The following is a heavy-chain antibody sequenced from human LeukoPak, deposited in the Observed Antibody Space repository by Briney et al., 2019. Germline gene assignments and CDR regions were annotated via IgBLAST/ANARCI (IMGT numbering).Heavy chain of an antibody. CDR2: IIPIFGTA. D-gene: IGHD1-26*01. V-gene: IGHV1-69*13. Sequence: SVKVSCKASGGTFSSYAISWVRQAPGQGLEWMGGIIPIFGTANYAQKFQGRVTTTADESTSTAYMELSSLRSEDTAVYYCARALLGSPDAFDIWGQGTMVTVSS. CDR3: ARALLGSPDAFDI. J-gene: IGHJ3*02. CDR1: GGTFSSYA.